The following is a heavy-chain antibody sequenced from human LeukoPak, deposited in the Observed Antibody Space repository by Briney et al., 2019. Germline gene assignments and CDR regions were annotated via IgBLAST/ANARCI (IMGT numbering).Heavy chain of an antibody. V-gene: IGHV4-39*07. J-gene: IGHJ4*02. D-gene: IGHD1-26*01. CDR1: GGSISSSSYY. CDR3: ATRRVGATGPDY. Sequence: SETLSLTCTVSGGSISSSSYYWGWIRQPPGKGLEWIGSIYYSGSTYYNPSLKSRVTISVDTSKNQFSLKLSSVTAADTAVYYCATRRVGATGPDYWGQGTLVTVSS. CDR2: IYYSGST.